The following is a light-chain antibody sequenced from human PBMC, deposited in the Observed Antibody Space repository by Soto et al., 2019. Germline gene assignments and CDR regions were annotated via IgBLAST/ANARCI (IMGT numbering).Light chain of an antibody. CDR2: DVS. Sequence: QSVLTQPDSVSGSPGQSVAISCTAASSEIGNYNYVSWYQQRPGKVPKLIIHDVSDRPSGVSVRCSGSKSGNTASLTISGLQDEDEADYYGSSYTSTSTYVFGTGTKVTVL. CDR1: SSEIGNYNY. J-gene: IGLJ1*01. V-gene: IGLV2-14*03. CDR3: SSYTSTSTYV.